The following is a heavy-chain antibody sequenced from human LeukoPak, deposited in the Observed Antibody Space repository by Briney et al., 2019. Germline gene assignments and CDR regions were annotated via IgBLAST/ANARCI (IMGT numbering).Heavy chain of an antibody. CDR2: TYYRSKWYN. Sequence: SQTLSLTCAISGDSVSSNSAGWNWIRQSPSRGLEWLRRTYYRSKWYNDYAVSVKSRITINPDTSKNQFSLQLNSVTAADTAVYYCARVVAAARGAFDIWGQGTMVTVSS. CDR1: GDSVSSNSAG. CDR3: ARVVAAARGAFDI. D-gene: IGHD6-13*01. V-gene: IGHV6-1*01. J-gene: IGHJ3*02.